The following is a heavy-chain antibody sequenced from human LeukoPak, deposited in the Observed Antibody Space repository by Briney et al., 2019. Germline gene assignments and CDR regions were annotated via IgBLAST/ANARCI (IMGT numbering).Heavy chain of an antibody. D-gene: IGHD3-3*01. CDR3: ARRRYDFWSGYLDAFDI. V-gene: IGHV1-18*01. CDR2: ISAYNGNT. Sequence: GASVKVSCKASGYTFTSYGISWVRQAPGQGLEWMGWISAYNGNTNYAQKLQGRVTMTTDTSTSTAYMELRSLRSDDTAVYYCARRRYDFWSGYLDAFDIWGQGTMVTVSS. CDR1: GYTFTSYG. J-gene: IGHJ3*02.